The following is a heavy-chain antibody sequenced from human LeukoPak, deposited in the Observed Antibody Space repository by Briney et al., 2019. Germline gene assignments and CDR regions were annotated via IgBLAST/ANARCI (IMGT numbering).Heavy chain of an antibody. J-gene: IGHJ4*02. V-gene: IGHV4-4*02. CDR1: GGSISRNMW. D-gene: IGHD3-10*01. CDR2: IYHTGSS. CDR3: SSWPVGDASGSKVDY. Sequence: SGSLSLTCTVSGGSISRNMWWTWVRQPPGKGLEWIGEIYHTGSSNYNLSLKSRVTISIDKSKNPFSLKVSSVTAADTAVYYCSSWPVGDASGSKVDYWGQGTLVTVYS.